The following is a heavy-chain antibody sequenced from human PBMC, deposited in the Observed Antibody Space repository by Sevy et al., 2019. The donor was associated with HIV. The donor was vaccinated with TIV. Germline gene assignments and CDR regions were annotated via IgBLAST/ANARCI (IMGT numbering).Heavy chain of an antibody. CDR2: IYYSGST. J-gene: IGHJ6*03. Sequence: SETLSLTCTVSGGSISSYYWSWIRQPPGKGLEWIGYIYYSGSTNYNPSLKSRVTISVDTSKNQFSLKLGSVTAADTAVYYCARAPSVFGVVNYYYYMDVWGKGTTVTVSS. CDR3: ARAPSVFGVVNYYYYMDV. V-gene: IGHV4-59*01. D-gene: IGHD3-3*01. CDR1: GGSISSYY.